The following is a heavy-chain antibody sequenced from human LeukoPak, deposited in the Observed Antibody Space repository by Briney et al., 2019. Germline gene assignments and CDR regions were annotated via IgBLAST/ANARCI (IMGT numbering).Heavy chain of an antibody. CDR2: ISSNGGTT. J-gene: IGHJ4*02. Sequence: GGSLRLSCAASGFTFSSDAMHWVRQAPGKGLEYVSAISSNGGTTHYGNSVEGRFTISRDNSKNTLYLQMGSLRAEDMAVYFCARSSGYGYYFDYWGQGTLVTVSS. D-gene: IGHD3-22*01. CDR1: GFTFSSDA. V-gene: IGHV3-64*01. CDR3: ARSSGYGYYFDY.